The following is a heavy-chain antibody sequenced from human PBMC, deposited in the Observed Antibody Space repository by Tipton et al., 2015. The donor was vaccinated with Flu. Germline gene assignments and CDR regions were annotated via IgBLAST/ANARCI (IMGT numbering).Heavy chain of an antibody. CDR1: GLVVSGNY. Sequence: LSLTCAASGLVVSGNYMSWVRQAPGKGLEWVSVLYSDGRIYYADSVKGRFTISRDSAKNSLSLQMNNLRAEDTAVYYCARDMTNTLRYFEAGMDVWGQGTTVTVSS. D-gene: IGHD3-9*01. V-gene: IGHV3-53*01. CDR3: ARDMTNTLRYFEAGMDV. J-gene: IGHJ6*02. CDR2: LYSDGRI.